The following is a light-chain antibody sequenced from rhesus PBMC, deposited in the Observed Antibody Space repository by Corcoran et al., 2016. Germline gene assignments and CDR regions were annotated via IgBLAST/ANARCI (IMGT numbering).Light chain of an antibody. CDR2: DAS. CDR3: LQHNDYPYS. V-gene: IGKV1-28*02. J-gene: IGKJ2*01. Sequence: DIQMTQSPSSLSASVGDTVTITCRASQGISSYLNWFQKKPGKAPKLLFFDASSLEIGVPSRFSGRGSGTDFTLTINRLQPEDFATYFCLQHNDYPYSFGQGTNVEIK. CDR1: QGISSY.